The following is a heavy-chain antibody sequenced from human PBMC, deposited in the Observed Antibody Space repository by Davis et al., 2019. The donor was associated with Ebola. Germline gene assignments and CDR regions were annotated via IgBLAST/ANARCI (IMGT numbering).Heavy chain of an antibody. Sequence: GESLKISCAASGFTFSSYNINWVRQAPGKGLEWVSSIGSNSRHSHYADSTKGRFTISRDNAKNSVYLQMNSLTAEDTAIYYCAREGLFSLDYWGQGTLVIVSS. CDR2: IGSNSRHS. J-gene: IGHJ4*02. D-gene: IGHD2/OR15-2a*01. CDR3: AREGLFSLDY. CDR1: GFTFSSYN. V-gene: IGHV3-21*06.